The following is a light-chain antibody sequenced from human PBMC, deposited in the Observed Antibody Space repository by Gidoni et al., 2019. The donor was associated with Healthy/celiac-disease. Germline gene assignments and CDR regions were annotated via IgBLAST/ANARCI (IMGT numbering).Light chain of an antibody. Sequence: QPALTQPASVSGSPVQSLTTSCTGTSSDVGGYNYVSWYHQHPGKAPKLMIYDVSNRPSGVSNRFSGSKSGNTASLTISGLQAEDEADYYCSSYTSSSSVVFGGGTKLTVL. CDR1: SSDVGGYNY. CDR2: DVS. V-gene: IGLV2-14*03. CDR3: SSYTSSSSVV. J-gene: IGLJ2*01.